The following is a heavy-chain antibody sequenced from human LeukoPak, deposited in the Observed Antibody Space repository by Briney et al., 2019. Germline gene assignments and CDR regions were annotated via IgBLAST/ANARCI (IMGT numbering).Heavy chain of an antibody. V-gene: IGHV3-7*01. J-gene: IGHJ4*01. Sequence: GGSLRLSCAASGFTFSSYWMTWVRQGPGKGLEWVANIKQDGSEKYYVDSVKGRFTISRDNAKNSLYLQMNSLRAEDTAVYYCARAGLLWFGESKSDYWGHGTLVTVSS. CDR1: GFTFSSYW. CDR2: IKQDGSEK. D-gene: IGHD3-10*01. CDR3: ARAGLLWFGESKSDY.